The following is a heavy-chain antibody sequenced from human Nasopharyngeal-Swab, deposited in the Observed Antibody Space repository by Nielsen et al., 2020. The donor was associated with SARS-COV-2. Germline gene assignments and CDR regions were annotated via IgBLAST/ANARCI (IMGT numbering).Heavy chain of an antibody. CDR2: INSYGNYI. CDR3: ARDGVNYYDY. CDR1: GFNFNYYS. Sequence: GESLKISCAASGFNFNYYSMNWVRQAPGKGLEWVSSINSYGNYIDYADSVKGRFTISRDNAKNSLYLQMNSLRAEDTALYYCARDGVNYYDYWGQGTLVTVSS. D-gene: IGHD2-8*01. J-gene: IGHJ4*02. V-gene: IGHV3-21*01.